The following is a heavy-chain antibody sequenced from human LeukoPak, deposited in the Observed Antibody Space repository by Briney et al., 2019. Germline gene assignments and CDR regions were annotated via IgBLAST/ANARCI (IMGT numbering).Heavy chain of an antibody. J-gene: IGHJ6*04. CDR2: INPSGGST. D-gene: IGHD3-10*01. V-gene: IGHV1-46*01. Sequence: ASVKVSCKASGYTFTSYYMHWVRQAPGQGLEWMGIINPSGGSTSYAQKFQGRVTMTRDTSTSTVYMELSSLRSEDTAVYYCARDLPWFGAGDYYYGMDVWGKGTTVTVSS. CDR3: ARDLPWFGAGDYYYGMDV. CDR1: GYTFTSYY.